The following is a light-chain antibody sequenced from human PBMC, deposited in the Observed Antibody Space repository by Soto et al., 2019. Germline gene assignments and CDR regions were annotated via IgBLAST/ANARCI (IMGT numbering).Light chain of an antibody. CDR2: DAS. V-gene: IGKV1-5*01. CDR1: QNINTL. CDR3: QQFHTYYT. Sequence: DIEMTQSPSTLSASVGDRVTITCRASQNINTLLARYQQKPGRAPKLLIYDASSLEGGVPSRFSGSGFGTEFPLTISSLQPDDFATYYCQQFHTYYTFGQGTNVHIK. J-gene: IGKJ2*01.